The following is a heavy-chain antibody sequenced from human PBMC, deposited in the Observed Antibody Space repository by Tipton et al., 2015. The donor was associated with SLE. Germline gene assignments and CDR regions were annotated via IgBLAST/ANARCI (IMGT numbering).Heavy chain of an antibody. CDR3: ARGPIAAGDAFDI. V-gene: IGHV4-34*01. Sequence: GLVKPSETLSLTCTVSGGSISSYYWSWIRQPPGKGLEWIGEINHSGSTNYNPSLKSRVTISVDTSKNQFSLKLSSVTAADTAVYYCARGPIAAGDAFDIWGQGTMVTVSS. D-gene: IGHD6-13*01. CDR1: GGSISSYY. CDR2: INHSGST. J-gene: IGHJ3*02.